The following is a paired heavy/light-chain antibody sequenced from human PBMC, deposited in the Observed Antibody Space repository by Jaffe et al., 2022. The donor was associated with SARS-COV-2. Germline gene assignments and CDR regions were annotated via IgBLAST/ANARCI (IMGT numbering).Light chain of an antibody. V-gene: IGLV1-51*01. CDR1: SSNIGHNY. CDR3: GTWDNSLSAGV. J-gene: IGLJ2*01. Sequence: QSVLTQPPSVSAAPGQKVTISCSGSSSNIGHNYVCWYQQLPGTGPKLLIYENDKRPSGIPDRISASKSGTSATLGITGLQTGDEADYYCGTWDNSLSAGVFGGGTKLTVL. CDR2: END.
Heavy chain of an antibody. CDR1: GFTFSSYS. CDR3: ARETETTPRNYYGMDV. D-gene: IGHD4-4*01. Sequence: EVQLVESGGGLVQPGGSLRLSCAVSGFTFSSYSMNWVRQAPGKGLEWVSYITGSSSTIYYADSVKGRFTISRDNAKNSLYLQMNSLRDEDTAVYYCARETETTPRNYYGMDVWGQGTTVTVSS. V-gene: IGHV3-48*02. CDR2: ITGSSSTI. J-gene: IGHJ6*02.